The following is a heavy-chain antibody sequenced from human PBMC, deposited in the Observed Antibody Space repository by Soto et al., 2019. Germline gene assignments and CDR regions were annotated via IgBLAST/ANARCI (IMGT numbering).Heavy chain of an antibody. CDR2: IIPIFGTA. CDR3: ASWHKGPSL. Sequence: GAAVKVSFKASGGTFSSYAISWVRQAPGQGLEWMGGIIPIFGTANYAQKFQGRVTITADKSTSTAYMELSSLRSEDTAVYYCASWHKGPSLWGQGTLVTVSS. CDR1: GGTFSSYA. J-gene: IGHJ4*02. V-gene: IGHV1-69*06.